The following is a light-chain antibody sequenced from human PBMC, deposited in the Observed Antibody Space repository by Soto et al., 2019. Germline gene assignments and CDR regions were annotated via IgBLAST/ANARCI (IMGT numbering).Light chain of an antibody. CDR3: QQYGSSPWT. V-gene: IGKV3-20*01. Sequence: VLTQSPGSLSLSLGDRATLSCRASQTVSNNYLAWYQQKPGQAPRLLIYGTSNRATGIPDRFSGSGSGTDFTLTISRLEPEDFVIYYCQQYGSSPWTFGQGTNVDIK. CDR2: GTS. CDR1: QTVSNNY. J-gene: IGKJ1*01.